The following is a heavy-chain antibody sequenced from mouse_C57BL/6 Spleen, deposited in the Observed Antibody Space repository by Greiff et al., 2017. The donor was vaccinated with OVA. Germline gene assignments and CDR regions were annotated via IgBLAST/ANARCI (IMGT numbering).Heavy chain of an antibody. CDR3: ASPYYGSSNWYFDV. D-gene: IGHD1-1*01. J-gene: IGHJ1*03. CDR1: GYTFTSYW. V-gene: IGHV1-52*01. CDR2: IDPSDRET. Sequence: QVQLQQPRAELVRPGSSVKLSCKASGYTFTSYWMHWVKQRPIQGLEWIGNIDPSDRETHYNQKFKDKATLTVDKSSSPAYMQLSSLTSEDSAVYYCASPYYGSSNWYFDVWGTGTTVTVSS.